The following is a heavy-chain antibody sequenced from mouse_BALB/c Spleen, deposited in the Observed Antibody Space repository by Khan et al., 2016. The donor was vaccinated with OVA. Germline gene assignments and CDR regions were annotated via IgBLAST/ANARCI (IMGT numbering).Heavy chain of an antibody. CDR3: AREAFTSHAMYY. V-gene: IGHV1-76*01. CDR2: IYPGTGST. J-gene: IGHJ4*01. Sequence: QVQLKQSGAELVRPGASVRLSCKTSDYIFTSFWIHWVKQRSGQGLEWIARIYPGTGSTYCNEKFKAKATLTADKSSNTAYMQLSSLTSEDTTDYVCAREAFTSHAMYYWGQGTSVTVSS. CDR1: DYIFTSFW. D-gene: IGHD1-1*01.